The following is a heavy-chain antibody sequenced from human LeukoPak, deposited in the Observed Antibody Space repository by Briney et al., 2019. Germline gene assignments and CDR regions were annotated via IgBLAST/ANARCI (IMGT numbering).Heavy chain of an antibody. D-gene: IGHD1-26*01. CDR3: AKSRLWEILLSSDAFDI. J-gene: IGHJ3*02. CDR1: GFTFSSYT. CDR2: ISYDGSNK. V-gene: IGHV3-30-3*02. Sequence: GRSLRLSCAASGFTFSSYTMHWVRQAPGKGLEWVAVISYDGSNKYYADSVKGRFTISRDNSKNTLYLQMNSLRAEDTAVYYCAKSRLWEILLSSDAFDIWGQGTMVTVSS.